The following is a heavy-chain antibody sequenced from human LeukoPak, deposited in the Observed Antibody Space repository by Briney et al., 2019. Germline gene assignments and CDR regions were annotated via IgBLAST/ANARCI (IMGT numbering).Heavy chain of an antibody. CDR1: GGTFSSYA. CDR3: ARDRGDGYNYDY. D-gene: IGHD5-24*01. V-gene: IGHV1-69*01. Sequence: SSVKVSCEASGGTFSSYAISWVRQAPGQGLEWMGGIIPIFGTANYAQKFQGRVTITADESTSTAYMELSSLRSEDTAVYYCARDRGDGYNYDYWGQGTLVTVSS. J-gene: IGHJ4*02. CDR2: IIPIFGTA.